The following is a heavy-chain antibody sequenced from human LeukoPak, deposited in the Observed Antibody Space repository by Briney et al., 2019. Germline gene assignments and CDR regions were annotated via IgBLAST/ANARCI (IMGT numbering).Heavy chain of an antibody. Sequence: GGSLRLSCAASGFTFSSYAMSWVRQAPGKGLEWVSAISGSGGSTSYADSVKGRFTISRDNSKNTLYLQMNSLRTEDTAVYYCAKCPYAVNWNLFDYWGQGTLVTVS. J-gene: IGHJ4*02. CDR1: GFTFSSYA. V-gene: IGHV3-23*01. CDR2: ISGSGGST. CDR3: AKCPYAVNWNLFDY. D-gene: IGHD1-20*01.